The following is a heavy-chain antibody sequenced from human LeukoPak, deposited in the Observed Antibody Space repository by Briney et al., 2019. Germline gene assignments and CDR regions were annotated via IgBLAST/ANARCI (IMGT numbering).Heavy chain of an antibody. V-gene: IGHV3-20*04. CDR1: GFTFSSYG. D-gene: IGHD3-10*01. Sequence: GGTLRLSCAASGFTFSSYGMSWVRQAPGKGLEWVSGINWNGGSTGYADSVKGRFTISRDNAKNSLYLQMNSLRAEDTALYYCARGSPSYGNAFDIWGQGTMVTVSS. J-gene: IGHJ3*02. CDR2: INWNGGST. CDR3: ARGSPSYGNAFDI.